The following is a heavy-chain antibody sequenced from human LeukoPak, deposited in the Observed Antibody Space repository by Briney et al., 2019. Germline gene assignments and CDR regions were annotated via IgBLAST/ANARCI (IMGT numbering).Heavy chain of an antibody. CDR1: GGSVTTSTYY. D-gene: IGHD1-26*01. J-gene: IGHJ4*02. CDR2: IKNSGIT. Sequence: SETLSLTCTVSGGSVTTSTYYWGWIRQPPGKGLEWIGTIKNSGITHYNPSLKSRLTMSVDTSKNQFSLKLNSVTAADTAVYYCATRRSGSYSEYWGQGMLVTVSS. CDR3: ATRRSGSYSEY. V-gene: IGHV4-39*01.